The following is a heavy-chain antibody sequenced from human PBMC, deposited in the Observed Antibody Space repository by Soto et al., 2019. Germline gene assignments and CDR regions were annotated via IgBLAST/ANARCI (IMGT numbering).Heavy chain of an antibody. CDR1: GFTFSSYS. V-gene: IGHV3-21*01. CDR2: ISSSSSYI. CDR3: ARKCSSTSCYAKDVRYFDY. J-gene: IGHJ4*02. D-gene: IGHD2-2*01. Sequence: GGSLRLSCAASGFTFSSYSMNWVRQAPGKGLEWVSSISSSSSYIYYADSVKGRFTISRDNAKNSLYLQMNSLRAEDTAVYYCARKCSSTSCYAKDVRYFDYWGQGTLVTVSS.